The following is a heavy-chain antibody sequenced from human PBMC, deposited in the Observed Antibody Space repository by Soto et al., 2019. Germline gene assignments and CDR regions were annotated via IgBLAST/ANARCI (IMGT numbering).Heavy chain of an antibody. D-gene: IGHD2-21*02. V-gene: IGHV3-48*02. Sequence: PGGSLRLSCVGSGFRFSDHSMHWVRRAPGTGLQWLSYISSSGDRIHYADSVRGRFTVSRDNAKNSLFLRMNSLRDEDTAMYYCARLPKGSLVTGWGEGTQVHVSS. CDR1: GFRFSDHS. CDR2: ISSSGDRI. J-gene: IGHJ1*01. CDR3: ARLPKGSLVTG.